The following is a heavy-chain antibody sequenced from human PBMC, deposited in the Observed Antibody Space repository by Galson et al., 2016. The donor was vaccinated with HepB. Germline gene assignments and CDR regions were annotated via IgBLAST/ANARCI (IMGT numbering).Heavy chain of an antibody. V-gene: IGHV4-59*03. J-gene: IGHJ4*02. CDR3: ATINTSYDFWTGYWNYFDN. Sequence: ETLSLTCTVSGGSISTYYWSWIRQPPGKGLEWIGYIYFSETTNYNPSLKSRVNISVDTSKNQSSLRLTSVTAADTAVYFCATINTSYDFWTGYWNYFDNWGQGTLVTVSS. CDR1: GGSISTYY. CDR2: IYFSETT. D-gene: IGHD3-3*01.